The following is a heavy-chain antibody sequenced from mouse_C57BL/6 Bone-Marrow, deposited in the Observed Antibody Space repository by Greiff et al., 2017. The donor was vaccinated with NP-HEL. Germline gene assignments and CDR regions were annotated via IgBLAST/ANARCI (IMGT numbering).Heavy chain of an antibody. CDR3: TTVFGAMDY. J-gene: IGHJ4*01. D-gene: IGHD1-1*01. Sequence: QVQLKQSGAELVRPGASVTLSCKASGYTFTDYEMHWVKQTPVHGLEWIGAIDPETGGTAYNQKFKGKAILTADKSSSTAYMELRSLTSEDSAVYYCTTVFGAMDYWGQGTSGTVSS. V-gene: IGHV1-15*01. CDR1: GYTFTDYE. CDR2: IDPETGGT.